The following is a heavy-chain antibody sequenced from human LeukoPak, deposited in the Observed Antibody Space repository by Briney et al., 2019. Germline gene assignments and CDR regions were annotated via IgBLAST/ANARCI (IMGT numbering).Heavy chain of an antibody. CDR1: GGSISSYY. CDR2: IYYSGST. CDR3: ARRVPPYYYDSSGYYPGGHFDY. V-gene: IGHV4-59*01. D-gene: IGHD3-22*01. Sequence: SETLSLTCTVSGGSISSYYWSWIRQPPGKGLEWIGYIYYSGSTNYNPSLKSRVTISVDTSKNQFSLKLSSVTAADTAVYYCARRVPPYYYDSSGYYPGGHFDYWGQGTLVTVSS. J-gene: IGHJ4*02.